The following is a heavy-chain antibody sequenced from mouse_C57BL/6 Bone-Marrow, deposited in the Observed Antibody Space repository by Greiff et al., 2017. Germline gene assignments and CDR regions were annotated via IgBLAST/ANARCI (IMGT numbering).Heavy chain of an antibody. CDR1: GYAFSSSW. D-gene: IGHD1-1*01. Sequence: QVQLQQSGPELVKPGASVKISCKASGYAFSSSWMNWVKQRPGKGLEWIGRIYPGDGDTNYNGKFKGKATLTADKSSSTAYMQLSSLTSEDSAVYFCATTVGATFDYWGQGTTLTVSS. CDR3: ATTVGATFDY. V-gene: IGHV1-82*01. J-gene: IGHJ2*01. CDR2: IYPGDGDT.